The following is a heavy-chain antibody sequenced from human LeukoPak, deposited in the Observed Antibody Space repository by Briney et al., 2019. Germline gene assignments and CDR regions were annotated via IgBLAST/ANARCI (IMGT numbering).Heavy chain of an antibody. CDR1: GYSISSGYY. J-gene: IGHJ3*02. CDR3: ARVGDSSGYYLGVRDAFDI. V-gene: IGHV4-38-2*02. CDR2: IYHSGST. Sequence: SETLSLTCTVSGYSISSGYYWGWIRQPPGKGLEWIGSIYHSGSTNYNPSLKSRVTISVDTSKNQFSLKLSSVTAADTAVYYCARVGDSSGYYLGVRDAFDIWGQGTMVTVSS. D-gene: IGHD3-22*01.